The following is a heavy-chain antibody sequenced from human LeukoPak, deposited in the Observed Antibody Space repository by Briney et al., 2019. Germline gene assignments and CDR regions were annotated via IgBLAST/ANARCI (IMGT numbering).Heavy chain of an antibody. CDR1: GYSFTSYW. V-gene: IGHV5-51*01. CDR3: ARPYYYDSSGYTAGAFDI. J-gene: IGHJ3*02. CDR2: IYPGDSDT. Sequence: GESLKISCKGSGYSFTSYWIGWVRQMSGKGLEWMGIIYPGDSDTRYSPSFQGQVTIPADKSISTAYLQWSSLKASDTAMYYCARPYYYDSSGYTAGAFDIWGQGTMVTVSS. D-gene: IGHD3-22*01.